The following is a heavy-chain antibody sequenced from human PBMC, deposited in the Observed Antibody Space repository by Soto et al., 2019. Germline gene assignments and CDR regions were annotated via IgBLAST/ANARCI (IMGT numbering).Heavy chain of an antibody. CDR3: AKYDFLSGSHDAFNI. D-gene: IGHD3-3*01. CDR1: GGSFSGYY. CDR2: INHSGST. J-gene: IGHJ3*02. V-gene: IGHV4-34*01. Sequence: SETLSLTCAVYGGSFSGYYWSWIRQPPGKGLEWIGEINHSGSTNYNPSLKSRITITVDTSKNQFSLKLSSVIAADTSVYYCAKYDFLSGSHDAFNIWGQGIKVTVSS.